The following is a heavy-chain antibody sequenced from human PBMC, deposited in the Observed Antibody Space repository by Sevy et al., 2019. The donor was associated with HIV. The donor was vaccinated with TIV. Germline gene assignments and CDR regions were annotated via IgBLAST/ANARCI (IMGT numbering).Heavy chain of an antibody. J-gene: IGHJ6*02. CDR3: ARDPTDDSGYSQGMDA. CDR2: ISGSSSHV. CDR1: GFAIDSYS. Sequence: GGSLRLSCTASGFAIDSYSMNWVRQAPGKGLEWLSSISGSSSHVFYADSVKGRVTISRDNARNSVYLRMNRLRAEDTALYFCARDPTDDSGYSQGMDAWGQGTTVTVSS. D-gene: IGHD3-22*01. V-gene: IGHV3-21*01.